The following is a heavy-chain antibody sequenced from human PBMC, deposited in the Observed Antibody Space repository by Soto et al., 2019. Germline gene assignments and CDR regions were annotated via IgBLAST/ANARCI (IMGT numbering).Heavy chain of an antibody. CDR3: AHSHGYSYDTPFDY. Sequence: SGPTLVNPTQTLTLTCTFSGFSLSTSGVGVGWIRQPPGKALEWPALIYWNHDKRYSPSLKSRLTITKDTSKNQVVLTMTNMDPVDTATYYCAHSHGYSYDTPFDYWGQGTLVTV. J-gene: IGHJ4*02. V-gene: IGHV2-5*01. D-gene: IGHD5-18*01. CDR2: IYWNHDK. CDR1: GFSLSTSGVG.